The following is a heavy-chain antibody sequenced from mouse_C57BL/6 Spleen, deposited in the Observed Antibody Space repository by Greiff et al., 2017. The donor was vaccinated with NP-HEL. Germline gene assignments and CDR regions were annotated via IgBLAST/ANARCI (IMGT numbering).Heavy chain of an antibody. J-gene: IGHJ3*01. CDR2: IRNKANGYTT. D-gene: IGHD2-5*01. V-gene: IGHV7-3*01. CDR3: ARPYYSNYGFAY. Sequence: EVKLVESGGGLVQPGGSLSLSCAASGFTFTDYYMSWVRQPPGKALEWLGFIRNKANGYTTEYSASVKGRFTISRDNSQSILYLQMNALRAEDSATYYCARPYYSNYGFAYWGQGTLVTVSA. CDR1: GFTFTDYY.